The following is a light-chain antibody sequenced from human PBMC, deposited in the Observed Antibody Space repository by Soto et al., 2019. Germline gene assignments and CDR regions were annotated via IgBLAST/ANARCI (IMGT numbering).Light chain of an antibody. V-gene: IGKV3-15*01. CDR3: QQYNNWPRT. CDR2: GAS. Sequence: EIVMTQSPATLSVSPGERATLSCRATQSVNSNLAWYQQKPGQAPRLLISGASTRATGVPGRFSGSGSGTEFTLTISSLQSEDSALYYCQQYNNWPRTFGQGTKVEIK. J-gene: IGKJ1*01. CDR1: QSVNSN.